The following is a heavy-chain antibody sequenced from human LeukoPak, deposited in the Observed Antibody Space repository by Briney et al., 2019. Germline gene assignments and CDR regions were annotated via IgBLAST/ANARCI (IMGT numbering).Heavy chain of an antibody. V-gene: IGHV3-23*01. CDR1: GFTFSSYA. D-gene: IGHD2-8*01. J-gene: IGHJ4*02. Sequence: PGGSLRLSCAASGFTFSSYAMSWVRQAPGKGLEWVSAISGSGGSTYYADSVKGRFTISRDNSKNTLYLQMNSLRAEDTAVYYCAREYAYMYGSKPFDYWGQGTLVTVSS. CDR2: ISGSGGST. CDR3: AREYAYMYGSKPFDY.